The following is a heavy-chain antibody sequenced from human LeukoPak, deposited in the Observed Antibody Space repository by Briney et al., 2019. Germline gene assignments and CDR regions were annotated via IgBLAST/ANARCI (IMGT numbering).Heavy chain of an antibody. CDR2: ISSSSSYI. J-gene: IGHJ4*02. D-gene: IGHD2-8*02. CDR1: GFIFSSYG. Sequence: GGSLRLSCAASGFIFSSYGMHWVRQAPGKGLEWVSSISSSSSYIYYADSVKGRFTISRDNAKNSLYLQMNSLRAEDTAVYYCARRWPMYWGEGYFDYWGQGTLVTVSS. V-gene: IGHV3-21*01. CDR3: ARRWPMYWGEGYFDY.